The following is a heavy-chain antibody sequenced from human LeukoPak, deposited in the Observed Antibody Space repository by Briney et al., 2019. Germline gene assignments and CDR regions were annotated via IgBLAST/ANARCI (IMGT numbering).Heavy chain of an antibody. V-gene: IGHV4-30-4*01. CDR2: VYYSGST. D-gene: IGHD3-16*01. CDR3: ALFPGEGDPFDI. CDR1: GGSISSGDYY. J-gene: IGHJ3*02. Sequence: SQTLSLTCTVSGGSISSGDYYWSWIRQPPGKGLEWIGYVYYSGSTSYNPSLKSRLTISVDTSKNQFSLKLSSVTAADTAVYYCALFPGEGDPFDIWGQGTMVTVSS.